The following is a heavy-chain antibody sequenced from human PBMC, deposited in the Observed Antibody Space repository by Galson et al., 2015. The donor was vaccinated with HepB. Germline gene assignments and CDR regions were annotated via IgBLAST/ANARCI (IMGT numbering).Heavy chain of an antibody. CDR3: ARVNYGDIAHFDN. D-gene: IGHD4-17*01. Sequence: SVKVSCKASGYTFVSLAMHWVRQAPGQGLEWMGWINVGNSNTKYSQKFQDRVTITRDTSASTVYMELSSLKSEDTATYYCARVNYGDIAHFDNWGQGTLVIVSS. CDR1: GYTFVSLA. V-gene: IGHV1-3*01. CDR2: INVGNSNT. J-gene: IGHJ4*02.